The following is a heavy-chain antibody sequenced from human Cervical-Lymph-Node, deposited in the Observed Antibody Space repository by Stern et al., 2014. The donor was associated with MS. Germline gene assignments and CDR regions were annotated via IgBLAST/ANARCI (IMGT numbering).Heavy chain of an antibody. D-gene: IGHD1-26*01. CDR3: ATTRWDLFTWNWFDP. CDR1: GGSISSSGYY. Sequence: VQLVESGPGLVKPSQTLSLTCTVSGGSISSSGYYWSWIRQPADKGLEWIGRIHDSGSTYYNPSLKSRVTISMETAKKQFPLQLPSVTAADTAVYYCATTRWDLFTWNWFDPWGQGTLVTVSS. V-gene: IGHV4-61*02. J-gene: IGHJ5*02. CDR2: IHDSGST.